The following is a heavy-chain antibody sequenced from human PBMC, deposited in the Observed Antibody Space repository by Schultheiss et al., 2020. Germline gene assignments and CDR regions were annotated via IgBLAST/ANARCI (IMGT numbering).Heavy chain of an antibody. CDR3: ASLTLTWRRDY. Sequence: SETLSLTCSVSGASIKTYYWSWIRQPPGKGLEWIGEINHRGSTNYNPSLKSRVTISVDTSKNQFSLKLSSVTAADTAVYYCASLTLTWRRDYWGQGTLVTVSS. CDR2: INHRGST. V-gene: IGHV4-34*01. J-gene: IGHJ4*02. D-gene: IGHD3-16*01. CDR1: GASIKTYY.